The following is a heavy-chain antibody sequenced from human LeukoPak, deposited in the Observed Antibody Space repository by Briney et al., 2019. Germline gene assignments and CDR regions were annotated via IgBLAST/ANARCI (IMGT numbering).Heavy chain of an antibody. V-gene: IGHV4-39*01. D-gene: IGHD1-26*01. CDR1: GGSISSSSYY. CDR3: ARLLGGSYYVFDY. CDR2: VYYSGST. J-gene: IGHJ4*02. Sequence: SETLSLTCTVSGGSISSSSYYWGWIRQPPGKGLEWIGSVYYSGSTYYNPSLKSRVTISVDTSKNQFSLKLSSVTAADTAVYYCARLLGGSYYVFDYWGQGTLVTVSS.